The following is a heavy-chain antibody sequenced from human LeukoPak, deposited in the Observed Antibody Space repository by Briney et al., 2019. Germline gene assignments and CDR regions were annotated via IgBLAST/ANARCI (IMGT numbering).Heavy chain of an antibody. CDR3: TRDFWSGFDSYFDY. V-gene: IGHV3-48*04. CDR2: ISSSSSTI. J-gene: IGHJ4*02. CDR1: GFTFSNAW. D-gene: IGHD3-3*01. Sequence: GGSLRLSCAASGFTFSNAWMSWVRQAPGKGLEWVSYISSSSSTIYYADSVKGRFTISRDNAKNSLYLQMNSLRAEDTAVYYCTRDFWSGFDSYFDYWGQGTLVTVSS.